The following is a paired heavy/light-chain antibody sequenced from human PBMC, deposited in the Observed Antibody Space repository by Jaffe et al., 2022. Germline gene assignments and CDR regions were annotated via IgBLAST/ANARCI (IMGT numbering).Light chain of an antibody. V-gene: IGLV1-51*01. J-gene: IGLJ3*02. CDR1: SSNIGNNY. CDR2: DNN. Sequence: QSVLTQPPSVSAAPGQKVTISCSGSSSNIGNNYVSWYQQLPGTAPKLLIYDNNKRPSGIPDRFSGSKSGTSATLGITGLQTGDEADYYCGTWDSSLSSWVFGGGTKLTVL. CDR3: GTWDSSLSSWV.
Heavy chain of an antibody. Sequence: EVQLLESGGGLVQPGGSLRLSCAASGFTFSSYAMSWVRQAPGKGLEWVSAISGSGGSTYYADSVKGRFTISRDNSKNTLYLQMNSLRAEDTAVYYCAKDHRPHREAADHRGFFRNYFDYWGQGTLVTVSS. CDR1: GFTFSSYA. J-gene: IGHJ4*02. CDR3: AKDHRPHREAADHRGFFRNYFDY. D-gene: IGHD6-25*01. V-gene: IGHV3-23*01. CDR2: ISGSGGST.